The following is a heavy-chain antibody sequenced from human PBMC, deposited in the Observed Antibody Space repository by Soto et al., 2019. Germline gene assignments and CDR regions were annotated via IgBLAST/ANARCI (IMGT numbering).Heavy chain of an antibody. CDR3: ARLMGTSFDL. CDR1: GFTFSDHF. Sequence: GGSLRLSCVASGFTFSDHFMDWLRLAPGKGLEWVGRARNKVNGYTTAYAASVRGRFTISRDDSKNSLYLQMNSLKIEDTAVYFCARLMGTSFDLWGQGTLVTVSS. V-gene: IGHV3-72*01. J-gene: IGHJ4*02. D-gene: IGHD2-8*01. CDR2: ARNKVNGYTT.